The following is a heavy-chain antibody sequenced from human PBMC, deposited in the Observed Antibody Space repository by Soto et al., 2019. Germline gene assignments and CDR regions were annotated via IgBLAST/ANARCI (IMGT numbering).Heavy chain of an antibody. CDR1: GGSISRSSYS. CDR2: LYYSGNT. J-gene: IGHJ5*02. V-gene: IGHV4-39*01. CDR3: ATRQGGSYNWFDP. D-gene: IGHD2-15*01. Sequence: ALETLSLTCTVSGGSISRSSYSWAWIRHPPGKGLEWIGTLYYSGNTYYNPSLKSRVTISVDTSKNQFSLKLSSVTAADTAVYYCATRQGGSYNWFDPWGPGTMVTVSS.